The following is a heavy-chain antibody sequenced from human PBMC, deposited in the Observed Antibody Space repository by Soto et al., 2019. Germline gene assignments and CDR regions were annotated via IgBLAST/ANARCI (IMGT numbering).Heavy chain of an antibody. J-gene: IGHJ6*02. CDR3: AGRDFTYGLDV. V-gene: IGHV1-2*02. CDR2: IDLNSDDT. Sequence: QVQLVQSGAEVKKPGASVKVSCKASGYTFTAYHMHWVRQAPGQGLEWMGWIDLNSDDTKYALKFQGRFTMTRDTSIDTGYMELSRLRSDDTAIYYCAGRDFTYGLDVWGQGTTVTVSS. CDR1: GYTFTAYH.